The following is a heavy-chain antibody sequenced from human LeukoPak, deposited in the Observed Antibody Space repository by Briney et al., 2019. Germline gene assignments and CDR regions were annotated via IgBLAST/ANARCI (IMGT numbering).Heavy chain of an antibody. CDR1: GFTFSSYA. J-gene: IGHJ4*02. D-gene: IGHD1-26*01. Sequence: PGGSLRLSCAASGFTFSSYAISWVRQAPGQGLEWASAISGSGGSTYYADSVKGRFTISRDNFKNTLYLQMNSLRAEDTAVYYCAKDISGSWTDKNFDYWGQGTLVTVSS. V-gene: IGHV3-23*01. CDR2: ISGSGGST. CDR3: AKDISGSWTDKNFDY.